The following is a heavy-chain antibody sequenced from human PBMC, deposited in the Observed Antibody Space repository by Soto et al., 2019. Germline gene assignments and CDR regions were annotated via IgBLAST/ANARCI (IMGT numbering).Heavy chain of an antibody. CDR2: ISSGSRFI. V-gene: IGHV3-21*01. CDR1: RSSLDISG. CDR3: ARSLFYQFGDTYSSSPFDL. D-gene: IGHD6-6*01. J-gene: IGHJ4*02. Sequence: GSTRISCVASRSSLDISGMTGPRKNQGKGLEWVSSISSGSRFIYYADSVKGRFTISRDNAKNSLFLQMNSLRVDDTALYYCARSLFYQFGDTYSSSPFDLWGQATLRTV.